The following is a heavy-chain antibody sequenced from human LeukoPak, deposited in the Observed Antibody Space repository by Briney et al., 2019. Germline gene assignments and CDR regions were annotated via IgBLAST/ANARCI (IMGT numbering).Heavy chain of an antibody. Sequence: RSGGSLRLSCEASGFTFSSYAMSWVRQAPGKGLERVSTIVGSGDSTYYADSVKGRFTISRDNSKNTLYLQMNSLRPEDTAVYYCASERDYGDSNAFDMWGQGTMVTVSS. V-gene: IGHV3-23*01. CDR2: IVGSGDST. CDR1: GFTFSSYA. D-gene: IGHD4-17*01. J-gene: IGHJ3*02. CDR3: ASERDYGDSNAFDM.